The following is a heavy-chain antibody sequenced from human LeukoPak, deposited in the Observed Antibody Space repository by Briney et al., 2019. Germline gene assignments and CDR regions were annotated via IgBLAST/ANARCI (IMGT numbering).Heavy chain of an antibody. V-gene: IGHV3-23*01. Sequence: GGSLRLSCAASAFTFSNYAMSWVRQAPGRGLEWVPAITGSGGNTYYADSVKGRFTISRDNSKNTLYLQMNSLRVEDTAVYYCAKDRDGREWYKDAFHIWGLGTMVTVSS. CDR2: ITGSGGNT. J-gene: IGHJ3*02. CDR1: AFTFSNYA. CDR3: AKDRDGREWYKDAFHI. D-gene: IGHD3-3*01.